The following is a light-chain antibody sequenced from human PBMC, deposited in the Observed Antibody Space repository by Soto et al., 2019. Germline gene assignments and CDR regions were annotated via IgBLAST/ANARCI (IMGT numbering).Light chain of an antibody. J-gene: IGKJ4*01. Sequence: VLTHSPGPLPLSPEAQGTSCYRASQRISSNFLAWYQQKPGQAPRLLIYGASSRATGIPGRFSGSGSGTDFTLTISRLEPEDFAVYYCQQYGSSLTPGGRTKVVIK. CDR1: QRISSNF. V-gene: IGKV3-20*01. CDR2: GAS. CDR3: QQYGSSLT.